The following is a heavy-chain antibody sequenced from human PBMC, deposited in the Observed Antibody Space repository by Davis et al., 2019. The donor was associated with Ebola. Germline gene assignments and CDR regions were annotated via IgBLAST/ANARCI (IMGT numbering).Heavy chain of an antibody. Sequence: GESLKISCAASGFTFSSYWMSWVRQAPGKGLEWVANIKQDGSEKYYVDSVKGRFTISRDNAKNSLYLQMNSLRAEDTAVYYCARDGIAVADWGWFDPWGQGTLVTVSS. V-gene: IGHV3-7*01. J-gene: IGHJ5*02. CDR1: GFTFSSYW. D-gene: IGHD6-19*01. CDR3: ARDGIAVADWGWFDP. CDR2: IKQDGSEK.